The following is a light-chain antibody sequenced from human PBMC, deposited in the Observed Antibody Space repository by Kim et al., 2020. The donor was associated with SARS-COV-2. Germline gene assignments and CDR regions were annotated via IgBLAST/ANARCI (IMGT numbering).Light chain of an antibody. V-gene: IGKV1-5*03. CDR1: QSISSW. CDR2: QTS. J-gene: IGKJ1*01. CDR3: QQYNSYPWT. Sequence: DIQMTQSPSTLSASVGDRVIITCRASQSISSWLAWYQEKPGKAPKLLIYQTSNLQSGVPSRFSGSGSGTEFTLTISSLQPDDFATYYCQQYNSYPWTFGQGTKVDIK.